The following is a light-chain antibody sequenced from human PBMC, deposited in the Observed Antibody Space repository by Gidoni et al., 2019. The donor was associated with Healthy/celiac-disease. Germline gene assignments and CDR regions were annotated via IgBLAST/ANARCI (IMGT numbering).Light chain of an antibody. CDR2: YKSDSDK. CDR1: SGINVGTYR. V-gene: IGLV5-45*01. CDR3: MIWHSSAVV. Sequence: QAVLTQPASLSASPGASASLTCTLRSGINVGTYRIYWYQQKPGSPPQYPLRYKSDSDKQQGSGVPSRFSGSKDASANAAIFLISGLQSEDEADYYCMIWHSSAVVFGGGTKLTVL. J-gene: IGLJ2*01.